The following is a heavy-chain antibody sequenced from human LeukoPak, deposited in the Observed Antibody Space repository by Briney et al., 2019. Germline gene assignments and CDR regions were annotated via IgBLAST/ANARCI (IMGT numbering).Heavy chain of an antibody. J-gene: IGHJ3*02. CDR2: IKQDGSDK. D-gene: IGHD2-15*01. CDR3: ARAHRARYCSGGSCYSADAFDI. Sequence: GGSLRLSCAASGFTFSSYWMSWVRQAPGKGLECVANIKQDGSDKYYVDSVKGRFTISRDNAKNSLYLQMNSLRAEDTAVYYCARAHRARYCSGGSCYSADAFDIWGQGTMVTVSS. V-gene: IGHV3-7*04. CDR1: GFTFSSYW.